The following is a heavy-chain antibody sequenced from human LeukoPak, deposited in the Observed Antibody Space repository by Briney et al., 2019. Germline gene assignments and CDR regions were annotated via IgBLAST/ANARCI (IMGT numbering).Heavy chain of an antibody. Sequence: GGSLRLSCAASGFTFSSYAMHWVRQAPGKGLEWVAVISYDGSNKYYADSVKGRFTISRDNSKNTLYLQMNSLRAEDTAVYYCASRGTGRSLYDYWGQGTLVTVSS. CDR1: GFTFSSYA. D-gene: IGHD3-10*01. CDR3: ASRGTGRSLYDY. V-gene: IGHV3-30-3*01. CDR2: ISYDGSNK. J-gene: IGHJ4*02.